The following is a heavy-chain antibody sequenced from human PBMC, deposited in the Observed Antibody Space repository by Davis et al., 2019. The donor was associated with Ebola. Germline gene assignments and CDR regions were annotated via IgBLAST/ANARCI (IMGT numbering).Heavy chain of an antibody. CDR2: INPNSGGT. J-gene: IGHJ4*02. CDR3: ARDPRNVFAHVRFDY. V-gene: IGHV1-2*02. Sequence: ASVKVSCKASGYTFTGSYMHWVRQAPGQGLEWMGWINPNSGGTNYAQKFQGRVTMTRDTSISTAYMELSRLRSDDTAVYYCARDPRNVFAHVRFDYWGQGTLVTGSS. D-gene: IGHD3-10*01. CDR1: GYTFTGSY.